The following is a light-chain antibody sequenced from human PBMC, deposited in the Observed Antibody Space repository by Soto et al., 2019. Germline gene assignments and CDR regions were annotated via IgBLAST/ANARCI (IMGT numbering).Light chain of an antibody. J-gene: IGKJ3*01. V-gene: IGKV3-11*01. CDR2: GAS. CDR3: HQRSNWPPFT. Sequence: EVVLTQSPATLSLSPGERATLSCRASQSVSTYLAWYQQKPGQPPRLLIYGASNRATGTPARFSGSGSGTDFTLTISSLEPEDFAVYYCHQRSNWPPFTFGPGTKVVIK. CDR1: QSVSTY.